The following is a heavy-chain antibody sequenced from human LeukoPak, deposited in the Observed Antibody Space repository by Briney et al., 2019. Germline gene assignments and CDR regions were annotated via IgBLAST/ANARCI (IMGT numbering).Heavy chain of an antibody. CDR2: VYYSGST. Sequence: SETLSLTCTVSGGSISSYYWSWIRQPPGKGLEWIGYVYYSGSTNYNPSLKSQVTISVDTSKNQFSLKLSSVTAADTAVYYCARGTGTAVYWGQGTLVTVSS. J-gene: IGHJ4*02. CDR1: GGSISSYY. V-gene: IGHV4-59*01. D-gene: IGHD6-19*01. CDR3: ARGTGTAVY.